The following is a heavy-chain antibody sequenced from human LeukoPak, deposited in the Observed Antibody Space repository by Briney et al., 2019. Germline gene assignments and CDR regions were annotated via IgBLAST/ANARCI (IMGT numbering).Heavy chain of an antibody. V-gene: IGHV4-61*02. Sequence: PSETPSLTCSVSGGSIISDTYYWSWIRQPAGKGLEWIGRIFSSGSTNYNPSLKSRVTMSVDTSKNQFSLKLSSVTAADTAVYYCARRAYGGKAAFGMWGQGTMVTVSS. D-gene: IGHD4-23*01. J-gene: IGHJ3*02. CDR2: IFSSGST. CDR3: ARRAYGGKAAFGM. CDR1: GGSIISDTYY.